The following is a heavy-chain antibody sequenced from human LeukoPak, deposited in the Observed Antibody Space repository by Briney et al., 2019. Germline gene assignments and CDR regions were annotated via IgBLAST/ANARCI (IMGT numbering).Heavy chain of an antibody. J-gene: IGHJ4*02. V-gene: IGHV3-53*01. CDR1: GFSVSSNH. CDR3: ARVLLDIDS. CDR2: IYSGGST. Sequence: TGGSLRLSCAASGFSVSSNHMSWVRQAPGKGLEWVSVIYSGGSTYYADSVKGRFTISRDDSKNTLYLQMNSLRAEDTAVYYCARVLLDIDSWGQGTLVTVSS. D-gene: IGHD2-21*01.